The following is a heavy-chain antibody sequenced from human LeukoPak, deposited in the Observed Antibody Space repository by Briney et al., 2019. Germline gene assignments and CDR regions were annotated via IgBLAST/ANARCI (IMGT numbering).Heavy chain of an antibody. CDR2: VIVDSGRT. Sequence: SVKVSCKASGFTLSGSAVQWVRQARGQRLEWLGWVIVDSGRTHFLQKLQDRVILTRDMSTNTAYMELTGLTSEDTAVYYCATDSTPMVRGLIIAFAYWGQGTQVTVSS. V-gene: IGHV1-58*01. J-gene: IGHJ4*02. CDR3: ATDSTPMVRGLIIAFAY. CDR1: GFTLSGSA. D-gene: IGHD3-10*01.